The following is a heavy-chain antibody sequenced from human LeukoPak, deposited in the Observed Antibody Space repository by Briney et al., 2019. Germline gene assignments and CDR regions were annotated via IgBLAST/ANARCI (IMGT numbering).Heavy chain of an antibody. CDR3: ARGRRVLMVYATSRNFDY. D-gene: IGHD2-8*01. CDR1: GFTFSSYW. Sequence: GGSLRLSCAASGFTFSSYWMHWVRQAPGKGLVWVSRINSDGSSTSYADSVKGRFTISRDNAKNTLYLQMNSLRAEDTAVYYCARGRRVLMVYATSRNFDYWGQGTLVTVSS. V-gene: IGHV3-74*01. CDR2: INSDGSST. J-gene: IGHJ4*02.